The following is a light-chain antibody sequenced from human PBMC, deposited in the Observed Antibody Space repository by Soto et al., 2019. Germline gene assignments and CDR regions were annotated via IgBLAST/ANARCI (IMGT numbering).Light chain of an antibody. CDR2: GAS. CDR1: QSVSSNY. Sequence: IVLTQSPGTLSLSPGERGALSCRASQSVSSNYVAWYQQKPGQAPRLLIAGASNRATGTPDRVRGSGSVTDFTLTITRLEPEDFAVYYCHQYGSAPWTFGQGTKVDIK. J-gene: IGKJ1*01. CDR3: HQYGSAPWT. V-gene: IGKV3-20*01.